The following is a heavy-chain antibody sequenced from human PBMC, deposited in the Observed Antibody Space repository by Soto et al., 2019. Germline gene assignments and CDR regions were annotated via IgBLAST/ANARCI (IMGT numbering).Heavy chain of an antibody. J-gene: IGHJ6*02. CDR1: GGSISGYY. D-gene: IGHD2-21*02. CDR2: MYNTGST. V-gene: IGHV4-59*01. CDR3: ARDLWGYCGTDCYPLDV. Sequence: PSETLSLTCTVSGGSISGYYWSWIRQPPGKGLEWIGYMYNTGSTVYNPSFKSRVTISVDTSKNPFSLKLNSVTTADTAVYYCARDLWGYCGTDCYPLDVWGQGTTVTV.